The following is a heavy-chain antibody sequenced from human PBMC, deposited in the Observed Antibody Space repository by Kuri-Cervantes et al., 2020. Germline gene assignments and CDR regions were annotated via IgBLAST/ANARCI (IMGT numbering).Heavy chain of an antibody. CDR2: ISSSSSTI. J-gene: IGHJ4*02. Sequence: GESLKISCAASGFTLSSYSMNWVRQAPGKGLEWVSYISSSSSTIYYADSVKGRFTISRDNSKNTPYLQMNSLRAEDTAVYYCASMVRGVIIMEYYFDYWGQGTLVTVSS. D-gene: IGHD3-10*01. V-gene: IGHV3-48*01. CDR3: ASMVRGVIIMEYYFDY. CDR1: GFTLSSYS.